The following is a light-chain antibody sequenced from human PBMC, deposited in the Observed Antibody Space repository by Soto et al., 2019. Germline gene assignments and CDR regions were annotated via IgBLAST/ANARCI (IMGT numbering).Light chain of an antibody. Sequence: EIVMTQSPATLSVSPGERATLSCRASQSLSFNLAWYQQKPGQAPRLLIYAASTRATGIPARFSGSGSGTEFTLTISSLQSEDFAVYYCQQRSNFITFGQGTRLEIK. CDR2: AAS. J-gene: IGKJ5*01. CDR1: QSLSFN. V-gene: IGKV3-15*01. CDR3: QQRSNFIT.